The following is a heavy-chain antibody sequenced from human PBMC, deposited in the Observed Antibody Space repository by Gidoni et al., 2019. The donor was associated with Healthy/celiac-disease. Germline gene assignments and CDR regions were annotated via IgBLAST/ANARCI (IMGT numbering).Heavy chain of an antibody. CDR3: ARDALRSIVVVVAAEDYFDY. J-gene: IGHJ4*02. CDR1: GFPFSSYS. Sequence: EVQLVASGGGLVKPGGSLRLSCAASGFPFSSYSMHWVRQAPGKGLEWVSSISSSSSYIYYADSVKGRFTISRDNAKNSLYLQMNSLRAEDTAVYYCARDALRSIVVVVAAEDYFDYWGQGTLVTVSS. CDR2: ISSSSSYI. V-gene: IGHV3-21*01. D-gene: IGHD2-15*01.